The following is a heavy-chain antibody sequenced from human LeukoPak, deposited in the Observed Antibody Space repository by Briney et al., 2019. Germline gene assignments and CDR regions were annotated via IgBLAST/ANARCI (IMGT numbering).Heavy chain of an antibody. J-gene: IGHJ6*02. D-gene: IGHD3-22*01. CDR3: ARWSYSSGYYRYYYGMDV. Sequence: SETLSVTCTVPGGSISSYYWSWIRQPPGKGLEWIGYIYYSGSINYNPSLKSRVTISVDTSKNQFSLKLSSVTAADTAVYYCARWSYSSGYYRYYYGMDVWGQGTTVTVSS. CDR1: GGSISSYY. V-gene: IGHV4-59*01. CDR2: IYYSGSI.